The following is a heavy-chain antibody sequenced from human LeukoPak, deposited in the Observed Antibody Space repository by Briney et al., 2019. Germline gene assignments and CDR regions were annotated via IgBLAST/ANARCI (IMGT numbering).Heavy chain of an antibody. V-gene: IGHV3-30-3*01. CDR2: ISYDGSNK. J-gene: IGHJ6*02. Sequence: GGSLRLSCAASGFTFSSYAMHWVRQAPGKGLEWVAVISYDGSNKYYADSVKGRFTFSRDNSKNTLYLQMNSLRAEDTAVYYCARDFSGSYYGTTDYGMDVWGQGTTVTVSS. D-gene: IGHD1-26*01. CDR1: GFTFSSYA. CDR3: ARDFSGSYYGTTDYGMDV.